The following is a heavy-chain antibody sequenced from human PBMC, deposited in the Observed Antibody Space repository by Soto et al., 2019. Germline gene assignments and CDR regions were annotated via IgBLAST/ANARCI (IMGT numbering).Heavy chain of an antibody. V-gene: IGHV4-34*01. Sequence: SETLSLTCAVYGGSFSGYYWSWIRQPPGKGLEWIGEINHSGSTNYNPSLKSRVTISVDTSKNQFSLKLSSVTAADTAVYYCARGRSSSSFDYWGHVTLVTVSS. CDR3: ARGRSSSSFDY. CDR1: GGSFSGYY. CDR2: INHSGST. D-gene: IGHD6-6*01. J-gene: IGHJ4*01.